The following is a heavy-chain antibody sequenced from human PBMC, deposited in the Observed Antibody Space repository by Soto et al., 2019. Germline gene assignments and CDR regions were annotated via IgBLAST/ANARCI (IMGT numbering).Heavy chain of an antibody. V-gene: IGHV4-31*03. J-gene: IGHJ6*02. CDR2: IYYSGST. CDR1: GGSVNNANYF. Sequence: QVRLEESGPGLVKPSETLSLICSVSGGSVNNANYFWNWIRHHPENGLEWIGYIYYSGSTRYNPSFKSRVTLSIDTSKNQFSLSLNSVTVADTAVYFCARDADYAGSRGGMDVWGRGTTVTVSS. CDR3: ARDADYAGSRGGMDV. D-gene: IGHD4-17*01.